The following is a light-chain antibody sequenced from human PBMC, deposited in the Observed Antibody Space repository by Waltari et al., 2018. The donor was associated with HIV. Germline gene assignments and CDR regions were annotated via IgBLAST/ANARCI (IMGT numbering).Light chain of an antibody. CDR3: QQYFSVPYT. V-gene: IGKV4-1*01. CDR2: WSS. CDR1: QSLFYTSDNKNF. J-gene: IGKJ2*01. Sequence: DVVMTQSPDSLAVSLGERATLNCKSNQSLFYTSDNKNFLAWYQQQAGQRPRLLIYWSSTRASGVPDRFSGSGSETDFTLTITSLQAEDVAIYFGQQYFSVPYTFGQGTKLEIK.